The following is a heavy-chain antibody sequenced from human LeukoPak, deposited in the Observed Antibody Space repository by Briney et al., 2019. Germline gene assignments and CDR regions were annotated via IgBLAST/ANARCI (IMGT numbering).Heavy chain of an antibody. Sequence: ASVKVSCKASGYTFIGPYIHWVRQAPGQGLEWMGRINPNSGDTNYAQNFQGRVTMTRDTSISTAYMELSRLRSDDTAVYYCARDYCSSTSCLFDYWGQGTLVTVSS. D-gene: IGHD2-2*01. CDR3: ARDYCSSTSCLFDY. V-gene: IGHV1-2*06. CDR1: GYTFIGPY. CDR2: INPNSGDT. J-gene: IGHJ4*02.